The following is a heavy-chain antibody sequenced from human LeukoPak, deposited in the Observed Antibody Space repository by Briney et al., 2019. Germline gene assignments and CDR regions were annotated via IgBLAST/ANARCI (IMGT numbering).Heavy chain of an antibody. CDR3: ARGRGVYYYYYMDV. V-gene: IGHV3-7*01. CDR1: GFTFSDYW. Sequence: GGSLRLSCAASGFTFSDYWMTWLRQAPGKGLEWVANIKQDGSEKHYVDSVKGRFTISRDNAKNSLYLQMNSLGAEDTAVYYCARGRGVYYYYYMDVWGKGTTVTVSS. D-gene: IGHD3-10*01. CDR2: IKQDGSEK. J-gene: IGHJ6*03.